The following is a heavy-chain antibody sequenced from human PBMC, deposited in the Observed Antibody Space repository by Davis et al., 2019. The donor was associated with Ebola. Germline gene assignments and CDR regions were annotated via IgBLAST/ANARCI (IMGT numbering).Heavy chain of an antibody. J-gene: IGHJ4*02. D-gene: IGHD4-17*01. CDR2: IYYSGST. Sequence: PSEILSLTCTVSGGSISSSSYYWGWIRQPPGKGLEWIGSIYYSGSTYYNPSLKSRVTISVDTSKNQFSLKLSSVTAADTAVYYCARDGHTVTTGGLDYWGQGTLVTVSS. V-gene: IGHV4-39*02. CDR1: GGSISSSSYY. CDR3: ARDGHTVTTGGLDY.